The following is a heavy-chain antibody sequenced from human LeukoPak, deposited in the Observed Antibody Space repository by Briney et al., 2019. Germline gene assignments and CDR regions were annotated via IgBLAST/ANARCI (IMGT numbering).Heavy chain of an antibody. J-gene: IGHJ6*02. CDR3: ARMIVVVPAAILPSYYYYGMDV. CDR2: IYYSGST. CDR1: GGSISSGDYY. D-gene: IGHD2-2*02. V-gene: IGHV4-61*08. Sequence: PSETLSLTCTVSGGSISSGDYYWSWIRQPPGKGLEWIGYIYYSGSTNYNPSLKSRVTISVDTSKNQFSLKLSSVTAADTAVYYCARMIVVVPAAILPSYYYYGMDVWGQGTTVTVSS.